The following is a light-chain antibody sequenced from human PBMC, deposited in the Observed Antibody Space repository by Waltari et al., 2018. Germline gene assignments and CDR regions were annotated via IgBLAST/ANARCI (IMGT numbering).Light chain of an antibody. CDR3: QVWHTTSDRRLGV. J-gene: IGLJ3*02. CDR1: NIEDKT. CDR2: YDK. Sequence: SYVLTQPASVSVAPGRTATITCEGINIEDKTVHWYQKKPGQAPGLVIRYDKDRPPGIPERLSGSKSGNTATLTISRVEAGDEADYYCQVWHTTSDRRLGVFGGGTKLTVL. V-gene: IGLV3-21*01.